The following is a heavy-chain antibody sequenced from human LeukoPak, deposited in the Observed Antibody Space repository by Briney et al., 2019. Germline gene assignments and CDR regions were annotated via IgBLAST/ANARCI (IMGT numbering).Heavy chain of an antibody. Sequence: GGSLRLSCGVSGFTFSKAWMNWVRQTPGKGLEWVGHIKSKTDGGTTDYGAPVKGRFTISRDDSKNTVYLQMNSLKTEDTAIYYCTAYYDFWRVYMDVWGKGTTVTASS. V-gene: IGHV3-15*01. D-gene: IGHD3-3*01. CDR1: GFTFSKAW. CDR3: TAYYDFWRVYMDV. CDR2: IKSKTDGGTT. J-gene: IGHJ6*03.